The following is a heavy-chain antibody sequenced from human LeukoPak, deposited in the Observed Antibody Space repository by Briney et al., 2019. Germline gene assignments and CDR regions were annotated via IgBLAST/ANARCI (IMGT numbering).Heavy chain of an antibody. CDR3: AREHTIAATGTHWFDP. CDR1: GFTFSRYG. CDR2: IWFDGSNK. D-gene: IGHD6-13*01. Sequence: GGSLRLSCAASGFTFSRYGMHWLRQAPGTGLEWGAVIWFDGSNKDYADSVRGRFTISRDNSENMLYLQMNSLRVEDTAVYYCAREHTIAATGTHWFDPWGQGTLVTVSS. V-gene: IGHV3-33*01. J-gene: IGHJ5*02.